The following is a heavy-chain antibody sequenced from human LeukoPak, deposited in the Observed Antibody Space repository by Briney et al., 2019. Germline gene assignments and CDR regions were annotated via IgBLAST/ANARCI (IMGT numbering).Heavy chain of an antibody. V-gene: IGHV3-21*01. J-gene: IGHJ4*02. CDR1: EFTFSSYT. Sequence: PGGSPRLSCAASEFTFSSYTMNWVRQAPGKGLEWVSSISSNNNYIYYADSVKGRFTISRDNAKNSLYLQMNSLRAEDTAVYYCARGSRGNFDYWGQGTLVTVSS. D-gene: IGHD4-23*01. CDR3: ARGSRGNFDY. CDR2: ISSNNNYI.